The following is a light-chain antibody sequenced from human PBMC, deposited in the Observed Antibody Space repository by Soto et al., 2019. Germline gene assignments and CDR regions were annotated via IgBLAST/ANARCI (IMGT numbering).Light chain of an antibody. Sequence: QSVLTQPPSVSGAPGQRVTISCTGSSSNIGAGNDVHWYQRLPGTAPKLLIYANINRPLGVPDRFSGSKSGTSASLAITGLQAEDEADYFCQSYDSSLSGSLFGGGTKLTVL. CDR2: ANI. J-gene: IGLJ2*01. CDR3: QSYDSSLSGSL. V-gene: IGLV1-40*01. CDR1: SSNIGAGND.